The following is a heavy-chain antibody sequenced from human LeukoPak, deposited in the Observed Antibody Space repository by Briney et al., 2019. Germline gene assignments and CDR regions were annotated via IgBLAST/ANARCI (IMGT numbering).Heavy chain of an antibody. Sequence: PGGSLRLSCAASGFTFNTHAMSWVRQAPGKGLEWVSGINGNGASTYYSDSVKGRFTISRDSSKNTLYLQMSGLRAEDTAVYYCAKDQGYSYYYLDYWGQGTLVTVSS. J-gene: IGHJ4*02. CDR1: GFTFNTHA. D-gene: IGHD5-18*01. CDR2: INGNGAST. V-gene: IGHV3-23*01. CDR3: AKDQGYSYYYLDY.